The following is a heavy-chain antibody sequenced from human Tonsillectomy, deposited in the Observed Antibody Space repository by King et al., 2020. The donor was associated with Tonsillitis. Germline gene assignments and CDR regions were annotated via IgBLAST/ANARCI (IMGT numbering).Heavy chain of an antibody. D-gene: IGHD3-3*01. V-gene: IGHV1-8*01. Sequence: QLVQSGAEVKRPGASVKVSCKASGYTFANYDISWMRQAPGQGLEWMGWINPRSADTAYAQKFQGRVTMTRNPSTNTTYMELRSLRSDDTAVYYCARSFTSDFWSGSNFWGQGTLVIVS. CDR3: ARSFTSDFWSGSNF. J-gene: IGHJ4*02. CDR1: GYTFANYD. CDR2: INPRSADT.